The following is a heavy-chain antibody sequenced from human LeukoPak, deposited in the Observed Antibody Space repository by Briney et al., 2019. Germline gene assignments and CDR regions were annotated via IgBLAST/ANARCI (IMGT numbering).Heavy chain of an antibody. D-gene: IGHD6-13*01. CDR3: ARVHHSSSWGTDDC. J-gene: IGHJ4*02. V-gene: IGHV3-21*01. Sequence: PGGSLRLSCAASGFTFSSYSINWVRQAPGKGLEWVSSISSSSSYIYYADSVKGRFSISRDNANNSLYLHMNSLRVEDTAVYYCARVHHSSSWGTDDCWGQGTLVTVSS. CDR1: GFTFSSYS. CDR2: ISSSSSYI.